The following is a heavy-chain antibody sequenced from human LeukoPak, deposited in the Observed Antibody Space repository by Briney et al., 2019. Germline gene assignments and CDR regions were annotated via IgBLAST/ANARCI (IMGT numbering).Heavy chain of an antibody. Sequence: PRGSLRLSCAASGFTFSSFEMNWVRQAPGKGLEWVSYVSSSGGTIYHADSVKGRFTISRDNAKNSLYLQMNSLRAEDTAVYYCARVAGSGSYYDYWGQGTLVTVPS. CDR2: VSSSGGTI. J-gene: IGHJ4*02. CDR1: GFTFSSFE. CDR3: ARVAGSGSYYDY. V-gene: IGHV3-48*03. D-gene: IGHD3-10*01.